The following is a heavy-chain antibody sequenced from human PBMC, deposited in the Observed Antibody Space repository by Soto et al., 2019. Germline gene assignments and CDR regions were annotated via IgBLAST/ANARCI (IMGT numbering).Heavy chain of an antibody. J-gene: IGHJ4*02. CDR1: GGSISSGDYY. CDR3: ARANDYGGTFDY. D-gene: IGHD4-17*01. CDR2: IYYSGST. Sequence: SETLSLTCTVSGGSISSGDYYWSWIRQPPGKGLEWIGYIYYSGSTYYNPSLKSRVTISVDTSKNQFSLKLSSVTAAGTAVYYCARANDYGGTFDYWGQGTLVTVSS. V-gene: IGHV4-30-4*01.